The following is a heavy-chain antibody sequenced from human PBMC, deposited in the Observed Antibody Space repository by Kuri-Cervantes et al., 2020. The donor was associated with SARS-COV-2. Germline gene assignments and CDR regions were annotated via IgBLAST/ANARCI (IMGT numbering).Heavy chain of an antibody. J-gene: IGHJ4*02. V-gene: IGHV3-53*01. CDR3: ARGAGWGWYLGQFDY. Sequence: GGSLRLSCAASGFTVSSNYMSWVRQAPGKGLEWVSVIYSGGSTYYADSVKGRFTISRDNSKNTLYLQMNSLRAEDTAVYYCARGAGWGWYLGQFDYWGQGTLVTVSS. D-gene: IGHD3-16*02. CDR2: IYSGGST. CDR1: GFTVSSNY.